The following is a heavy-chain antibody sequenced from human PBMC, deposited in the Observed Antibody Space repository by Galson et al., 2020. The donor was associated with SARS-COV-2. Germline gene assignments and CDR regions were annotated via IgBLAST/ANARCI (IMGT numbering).Heavy chain of an antibody. D-gene: IGHD5-18*01. CDR3: AKVGYSYAYYYYYMDV. V-gene: IGHV3-30*18. Sequence: GGSLRLSCAASGFTFSSYGMHWVRQAPGKGLEWVAVISYDGSNKYYADSVKGRFTISRDNPKNTLYLQMNSLRAEDTAVYYCAKVGYSYAYYYYYMDVWGKGTTVTVSS. CDR1: GFTFSSYG. CDR2: ISYDGSNK. J-gene: IGHJ6*03.